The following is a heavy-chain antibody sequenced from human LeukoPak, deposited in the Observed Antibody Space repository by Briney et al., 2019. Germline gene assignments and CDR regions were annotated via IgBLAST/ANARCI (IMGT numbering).Heavy chain of an antibody. CDR1: GFTFSGYG. J-gene: IGHJ4*02. Sequence: GGSLRLSCAASGFTFSGYGMHWVRQAPGKGPEWVALIWRDGSNENYADSVKGRFTISRDNSKNTLYLQMNSPRADDTAVYYCARWSQYSGGGWYELDYWGQGTRVTVSS. CDR3: ARWSQYSGGGWYELDY. V-gene: IGHV3-33*01. D-gene: IGHD6-19*01. CDR2: IWRDGSNE.